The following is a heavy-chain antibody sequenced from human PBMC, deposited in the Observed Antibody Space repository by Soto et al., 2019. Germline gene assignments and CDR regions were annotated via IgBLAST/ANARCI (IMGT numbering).Heavy chain of an antibody. CDR2: ISAYNGNT. CDR3: ARDEAWFGEPNQGIFDY. CDR1: GYTFTSYG. D-gene: IGHD3-10*01. J-gene: IGHJ4*02. V-gene: IGHV1-18*01. Sequence: ASVKVSCKASGYTFTSYGISWVRQAPGQGLEWMGWISAYNGNTNYAQKLQGRVTMTTDTSTSTAYMELRSLRSDDTAVYYCARDEAWFGEPNQGIFDYWGQGTLVTVSS.